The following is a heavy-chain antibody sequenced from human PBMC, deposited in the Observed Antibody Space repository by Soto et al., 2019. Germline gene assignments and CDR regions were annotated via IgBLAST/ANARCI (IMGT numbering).Heavy chain of an antibody. Sequence: GESLKISRKGACYSFAGYWLAWVRGKPWKGLEWMGRVGRSDSETYYSPSFRGHVTISVTESITTVFLQGSSLRASDTGMYYCPQHIYSPDTAPHCQSSLDPWGQGTSVTVSS. D-gene: IGHD5-18*01. CDR2: VGRSDSET. J-gene: IGHJ5*02. CDR1: CYSFAGYW. V-gene: IGHV5-10-1*01. CDR3: PQHIYSPDTAPHCQSSLDP.